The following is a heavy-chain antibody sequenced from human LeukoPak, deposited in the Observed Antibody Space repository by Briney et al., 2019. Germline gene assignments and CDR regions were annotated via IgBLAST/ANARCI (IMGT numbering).Heavy chain of an antibody. J-gene: IGHJ3*02. Sequence: ASVKVSCKASGYTFTSYDINWVRQATGQGLEWMGWMNPNSGNTGYAQKFQGRVTITRNTSISTAYMELSNLRSEDTAVYYCAREWLGCSGGSCYSGAFDIWGQGTMVTVSS. CDR2: MNPNSGNT. D-gene: IGHD2-15*01. V-gene: IGHV1-8*03. CDR3: AREWLGCSGGSCYSGAFDI. CDR1: GYTFTSYD.